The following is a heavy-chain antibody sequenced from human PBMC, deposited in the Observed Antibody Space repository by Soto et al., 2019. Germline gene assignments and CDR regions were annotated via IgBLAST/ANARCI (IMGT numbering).Heavy chain of an antibody. CDR3: AKDLTGTTPS. CDR1: GFTFSSYA. Sequence: QVQLVESGGGVVQPGRSLRLSCAASGFTFSSYAMHWVRQAPGKGLEWVAVISYDGSNKYYADSVKGRFTISRDNSKNTLYLQMNSLRAEDTAVYYCAKDLTGTTPSWGQGTLVTVSS. J-gene: IGHJ4*02. D-gene: IGHD1-7*01. V-gene: IGHV3-30-3*01. CDR2: ISYDGSNK.